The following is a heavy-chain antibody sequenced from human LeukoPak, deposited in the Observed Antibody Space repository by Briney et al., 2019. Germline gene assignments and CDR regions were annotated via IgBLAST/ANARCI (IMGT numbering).Heavy chain of an antibody. CDR1: GGSISSYY. D-gene: IGHD6-13*01. J-gene: IGHJ5*02. CDR2: MHDSGSI. Sequence: SETLSLTCTVSGGSISSYYWSWIRQTPGKGLEWNAYMHDSGSIYYNPSLKSRIIISLDTSKNQVSLKLRSVTAADTAVYYCARVVAAAGNNWFDPWGQGTLVTVSS. V-gene: IGHV4-59*12. CDR3: ARVVAAAGNNWFDP.